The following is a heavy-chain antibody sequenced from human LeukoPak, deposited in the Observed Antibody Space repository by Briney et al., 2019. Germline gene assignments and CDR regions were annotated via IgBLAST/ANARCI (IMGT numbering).Heavy chain of an antibody. CDR2: ISSSSSYI. V-gene: IGHV3-21*01. Sequence: GGSLRLSCAASGFTFSSYSMNWVRQAPGKGLEWVSSISSSSSYIYYADSVKGRFTISRDNAKNSLYLQMNSLRAEDTAVYYCARDFGSGYPIDYWGQGTLVTVSS. CDR1: GFTFSSYS. CDR3: ARDFGSGYPIDY. J-gene: IGHJ4*02. D-gene: IGHD3-22*01.